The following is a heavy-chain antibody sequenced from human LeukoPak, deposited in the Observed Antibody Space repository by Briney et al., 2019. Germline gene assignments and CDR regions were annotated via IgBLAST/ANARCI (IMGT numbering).Heavy chain of an antibody. V-gene: IGHV4-30-2*01. CDR1: GGSISSGGYY. Sequence: KPSQTLSLTCTVSGGSISSGGYYWSWIRQPPGKGLEWIGYIYHSGSTYYNPSLKSRVTISVDRSKNQFSLKLSSVTAADTAVYYCARVEDFGELRIDYWGQGTLVTVSS. D-gene: IGHD3-10*01. CDR3: ARVEDFGELRIDY. CDR2: IYHSGST. J-gene: IGHJ4*02.